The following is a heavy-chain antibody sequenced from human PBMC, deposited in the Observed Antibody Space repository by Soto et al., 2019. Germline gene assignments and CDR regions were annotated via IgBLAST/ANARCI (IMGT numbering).Heavy chain of an antibody. CDR1: GGSVSSGSYY. D-gene: IGHD6-19*01. CDR3: ARSGGGSGWL. J-gene: IGHJ4*02. Sequence: QVQLQESGPGLVKPSETLSLTCTVSGGSVSSGSYYWSWIRQPPGKGLEWIAYIYYSGSTKYNPSLKIRVTISRDTSKNQFSLKLTSVTAADTAVYYCARSGGGSGWLGGQGTLVTVSS. V-gene: IGHV4-61*01. CDR2: IYYSGST.